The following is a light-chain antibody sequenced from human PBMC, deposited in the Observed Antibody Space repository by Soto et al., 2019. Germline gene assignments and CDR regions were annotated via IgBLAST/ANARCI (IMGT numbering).Light chain of an antibody. CDR1: QSVGSY. J-gene: IGKJ5*01. Sequence: EIVLTQSPATLSLSPGERATLSCRASQSVGSYLAWYQQKPGQAPRLLIYDASNRATGIPARFSGGGSGTDFTLTISSLGPEDFAVYYCQQRSNWPPITFGQGTRLEIK. V-gene: IGKV3-11*01. CDR3: QQRSNWPPIT. CDR2: DAS.